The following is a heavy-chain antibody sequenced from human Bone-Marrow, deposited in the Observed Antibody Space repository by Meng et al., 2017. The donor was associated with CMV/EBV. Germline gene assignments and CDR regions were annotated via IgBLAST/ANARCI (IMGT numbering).Heavy chain of an antibody. CDR3: ARGLRKGPVAKYFDP. D-gene: IGHD1-14*01. V-gene: IGHV4-34*01. CDR2: INHSGST. CDR1: GGSISSYY. Sequence: GSLRLSCTVSGGSISSYYWSWIRQPPGKGLEWIGEINHSGSTNYNPSLKSRVTISVDTSKNQFPLKLRSVTAADTAVYYCARGLRKGPVAKYFDPWGPGTLVTVSS. J-gene: IGHJ5*02.